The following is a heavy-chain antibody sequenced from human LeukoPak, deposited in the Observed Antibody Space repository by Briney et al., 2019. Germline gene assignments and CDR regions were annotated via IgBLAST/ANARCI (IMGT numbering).Heavy chain of an antibody. CDR1: GGSISSYY. CDR3: ARGRYAGSPAPTDI. Sequence: PSETLSLTCTVSGGSISSYYWSWIRQPPGKGLEWIGYIYYSGSTNYNPSLKSRVTISVDTSKNQFSLKLSSVTAADTAVYYCARGRYAGSPAPTDIWGQGTMVTVSS. V-gene: IGHV4-59*01. J-gene: IGHJ3*02. CDR2: IYYSGST. D-gene: IGHD4-23*01.